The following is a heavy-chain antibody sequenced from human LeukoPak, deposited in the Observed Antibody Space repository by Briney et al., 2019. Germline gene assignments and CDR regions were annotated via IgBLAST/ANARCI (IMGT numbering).Heavy chain of an antibody. CDR3: ARRIWGADSQSHTFDI. CDR1: GFTFSDYY. CDR2: ISRTI. V-gene: IGHV3-11*01. D-gene: IGHD3-16*01. Sequence: GESLKISCAASGFTFSDYYMGWIRQAPGKGLEWISYISRTIYYADSVEGRFTISRDNAKNSLYLQMNSLRAEDTAVYYCARRIWGADSQSHTFDIWGQGTMVTVSS. J-gene: IGHJ3*02.